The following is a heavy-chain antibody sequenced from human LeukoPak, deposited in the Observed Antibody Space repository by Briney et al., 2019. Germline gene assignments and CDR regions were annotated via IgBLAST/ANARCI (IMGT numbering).Heavy chain of an antibody. CDR2: IIPIFGTA. D-gene: IGHD1-26*01. Sequence: SVKVSFKASGGTFSSYAIIWLRQAPGQGLEWMGGIIPIFGTANYAQKFQGRVTITADESTSTAYMELSSLRSEDTAVYYCARDIVGATGFDYWGQGTLVTVSS. J-gene: IGHJ4*02. V-gene: IGHV1-69*13. CDR1: GGTFSSYA. CDR3: ARDIVGATGFDY.